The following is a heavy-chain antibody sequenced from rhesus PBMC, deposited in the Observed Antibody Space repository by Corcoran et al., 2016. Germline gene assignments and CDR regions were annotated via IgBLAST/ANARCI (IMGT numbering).Heavy chain of an antibody. D-gene: IGHD6-25*01. Sequence: EVQLVESGGGLAKPGGSLRLSCAASGFTFSSYWMIWVSQAPGKGLEWVSAMNSGWGSTYDADCVKGRFSISRDNSKNTLSLQMNSLGAEDTAVYYCAKDRAAAGYPYFDYWGQGVLVTVSS. CDR3: AKDRAAAGYPYFDY. CDR2: MNSGWGST. CDR1: GFTFSSYW. J-gene: IGHJ4*01. V-gene: IGHV3S25*01.